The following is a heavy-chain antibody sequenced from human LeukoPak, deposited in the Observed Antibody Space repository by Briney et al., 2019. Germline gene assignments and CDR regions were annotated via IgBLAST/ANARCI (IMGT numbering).Heavy chain of an antibody. D-gene: IGHD6-19*01. CDR2: INHSGST. J-gene: IGHJ4*02. Sequence: PSETLSLTCAVYGGSFSGYYWSWIRQPPGKGLEWIGEINHSGSTNYNPSLKGRVTISVDTSKNQFSLKLSSVTAADTAVYYCARGGRLVRPLDYWGQGTLVTVSS. CDR1: GGSFSGYY. CDR3: ARGGRLVRPLDY. V-gene: IGHV4-34*01.